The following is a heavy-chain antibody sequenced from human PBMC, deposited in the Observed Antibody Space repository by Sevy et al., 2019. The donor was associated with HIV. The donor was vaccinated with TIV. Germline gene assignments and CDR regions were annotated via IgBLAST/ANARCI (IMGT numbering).Heavy chain of an antibody. V-gene: IGHV1-2*02. Sequence: ASVKVSCKASGYTFTGYYMHWVRQAPGQGLEWMGWINPNSGGTNYAQKFQGRVTMTRDTSISTAYMELSRLRSDDTAVYYRAREILGDDYGYGGDYWGQGTLVTVSS. CDR2: INPNSGGT. J-gene: IGHJ4*02. CDR3: AREILGDDYGYGGDY. D-gene: IGHD4-17*01. CDR1: GYTFTGYY.